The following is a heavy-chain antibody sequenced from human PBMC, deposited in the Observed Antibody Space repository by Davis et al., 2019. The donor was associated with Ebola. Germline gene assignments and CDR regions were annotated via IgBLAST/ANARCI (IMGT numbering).Heavy chain of an antibody. J-gene: IGHJ3*02. CDR1: AYTFTSYY. CDR3: ARLSGYGGKPGAFDI. V-gene: IGHV1-46*01. Sequence: ASAQVSCKASAYTFTSYYMHWVRQAPGQGLEWMGIINPSGGSTSYAQKFQGRVTMTRDTSTSTVYMELSSLRSEDTAVYYCARLSGYGGKPGAFDIWGQGTMVTVSS. D-gene: IGHD4-23*01. CDR2: INPSGGST.